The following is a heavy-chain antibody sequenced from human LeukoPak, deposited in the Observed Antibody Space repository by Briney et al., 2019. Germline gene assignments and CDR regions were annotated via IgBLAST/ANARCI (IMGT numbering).Heavy chain of an antibody. CDR3: ARDSPPAYCSGGSCHFDY. D-gene: IGHD2-15*01. CDR2: IYHSGST. CDR1: GGSISTYY. Sequence: SETLSLTCTVSGGSISTYYWSWIRQPPGKGLEWIGYIYHSGSTDYNPSLKSRVTISKDTSKNEFSLKLSSVTAADTAVYYCARDSPPAYCSGGSCHFDYWGQGTLVTVSS. V-gene: IGHV4-59*12. J-gene: IGHJ4*02.